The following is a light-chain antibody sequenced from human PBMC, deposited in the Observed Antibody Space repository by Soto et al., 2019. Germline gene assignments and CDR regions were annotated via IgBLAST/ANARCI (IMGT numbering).Light chain of an antibody. CDR2: GAS. CDR1: QSVSSK. V-gene: IGKV3D-15*01. J-gene: IGKJ4*01. CDR3: QQYGSSVLT. Sequence: ETVMRQSPATLSVSPGERATLSCGASQSVSSKLAWYQQKPGQAPRLLIYGASTRATGIPARFSGSGSGTEFTLIISRLEPEDFAVYYCQQYGSSVLTFGGGTKVDIK.